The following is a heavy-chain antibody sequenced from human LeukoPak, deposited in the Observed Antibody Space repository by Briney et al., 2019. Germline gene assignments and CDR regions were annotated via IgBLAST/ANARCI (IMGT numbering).Heavy chain of an antibody. CDR3: AKAYYDFWSGYSFDY. CDR1: GFTFSSYA. D-gene: IGHD3-3*01. V-gene: IGHV3-23*01. CDR2: ISGSGGST. J-gene: IGHJ4*02. Sequence: PGGSLRLSCAASGFTFSSYAMSWVRQAPGKGLEWVSAISGSGGSTHYADSVKGRFTISRDNSKNTLYLQMNSLRAEDTAVYYCAKAYYDFWSGYSFDYWGQGTLVTVSS.